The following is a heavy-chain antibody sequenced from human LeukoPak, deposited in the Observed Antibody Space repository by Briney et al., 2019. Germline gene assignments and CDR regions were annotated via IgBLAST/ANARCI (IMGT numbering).Heavy chain of an antibody. J-gene: IGHJ4*02. CDR2: IYTSGST. CDR3: AGEATYYYDSSAQWPVFDY. V-gene: IGHV4-4*07. CDR1: GGSISSYY. Sequence: SETLSLTCTVSGGSISSYYWSWIRQPAGKGLEWIGRIYTSGSTNYNPSLKSRVTMSVDTSKNQFSLKLSSVTAADTAVYYCAGEATYYYDSSAQWPVFDYWGQGTLVTVSS. D-gene: IGHD3-22*01.